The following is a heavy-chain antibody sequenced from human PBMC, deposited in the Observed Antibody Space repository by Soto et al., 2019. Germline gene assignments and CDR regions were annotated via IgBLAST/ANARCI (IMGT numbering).Heavy chain of an antibody. V-gene: IGHV1-18*01. D-gene: IGHD3-9*01. Sequence: ASVKVSCKASGSTFPSYGINWVRQAPGQGLEWMGWVSIYNGNINYVQKFQGRVTMARNTSINTAYMELSRLTSDDTAVYFCARGSYYDILSASPVRSSTADSWGQGTQVTVS. CDR2: VSIYNGNI. CDR1: GSTFPSYG. CDR3: ARGSYYDILSASPVRSSTADS. J-gene: IGHJ4*02.